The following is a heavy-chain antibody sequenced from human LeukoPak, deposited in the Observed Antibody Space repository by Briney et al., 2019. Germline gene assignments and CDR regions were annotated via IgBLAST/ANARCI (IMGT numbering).Heavy chain of an antibody. V-gene: IGHV4-39*01. J-gene: IGHJ4*02. D-gene: IGHD6-19*01. CDR1: GGCISSSTYY. CDR3: ARHVHSGWYWVY. CDR2: FSYGGNT. Sequence: PSETLSLTCTVSGGCISSSTYYWAWIRQPPGKGLEWIGSFSYGGNTYYKSSLKSRLTISVDTSKNQFSLKLSSVTAADTSVYYCARHVHSGWYWVYWGQGTLVTVSS.